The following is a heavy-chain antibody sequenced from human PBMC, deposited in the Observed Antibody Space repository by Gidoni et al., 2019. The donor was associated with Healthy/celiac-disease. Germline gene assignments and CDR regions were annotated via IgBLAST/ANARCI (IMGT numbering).Heavy chain of an antibody. V-gene: IGHV3-43*01. CDR2: ISWDGGST. CDR1: GFTCDDYT. Sequence: EVQLVESGGVVVQPGGSLSLSWAAPGFTCDDYTMHWVRQAPGKGLEWVSLISWDGGSTYYADSVKGRFTISRDNSKNSLYLQMNSLRTEDTALYYCAKDIYYYDSSGYSYFDYWGQGTLVTVSS. CDR3: AKDIYYYDSSGYSYFDY. D-gene: IGHD3-22*01. J-gene: IGHJ4*02.